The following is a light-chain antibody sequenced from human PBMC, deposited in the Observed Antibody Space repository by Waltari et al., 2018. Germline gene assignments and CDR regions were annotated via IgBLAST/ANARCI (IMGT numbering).Light chain of an antibody. CDR3: QHVDTYPIT. J-gene: IGKJ5*01. V-gene: IGKV1-9*01. CDR1: QGINTY. CDR2: FAS. Sequence: IQLTQSPSSLSASVGDRVPITCRASQGINTYLAWYQQKPGKAPKLLIYFASTLQSGVPSTFSGSGSGTDFTLTISSLQPEDSATYYCQHVDTYPITFGQGTRLEIK.